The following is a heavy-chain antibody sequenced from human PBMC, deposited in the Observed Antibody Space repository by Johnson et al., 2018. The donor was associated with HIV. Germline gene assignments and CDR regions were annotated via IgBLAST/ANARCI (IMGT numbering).Heavy chain of an antibody. CDR2: IGTAGDT. CDR1: GFTFSSYD. CDR3: ARDPSLDAFDI. V-gene: IGHV3-13*01. J-gene: IGHJ3*02. Sequence: VQLVESGGGLVQPGGSLRLSCAASGFTFSSYDMHWVRQATGKGLEWVSAIGTAGDTSYPGSVKGRFTISRENAKNSLYLQMNSLRAEDTAVYFCARDPSLDAFDIWGQGTMVTVAS.